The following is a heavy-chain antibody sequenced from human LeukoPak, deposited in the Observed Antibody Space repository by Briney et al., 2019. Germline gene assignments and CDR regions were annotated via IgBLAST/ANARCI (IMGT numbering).Heavy chain of an antibody. CDR3: AREQPRPSDFWSGYLDY. D-gene: IGHD3-3*01. Sequence: PSETLSLTCAVYGGSFSGYYWSWIRQPPGKGLEWIGEINHSGSTNYNPSLKSRVTISVDTSKNQFSLKLSSVTAADTAVYYCAREQPRPSDFWSGYLDYWGQGTLVTVSS. J-gene: IGHJ4*02. V-gene: IGHV4-34*01. CDR1: GGSFSGYY. CDR2: INHSGST.